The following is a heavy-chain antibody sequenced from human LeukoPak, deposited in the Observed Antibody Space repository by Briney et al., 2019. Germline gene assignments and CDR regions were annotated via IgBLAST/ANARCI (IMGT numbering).Heavy chain of an antibody. J-gene: IGHJ1*01. CDR2: ITNYGGTT. Sequence: GGSLRLSCAPSGFTFSTHDMAWVRQAPVEGREGVSAITNYGGTTSHAASVRGRFTISRHNSKNTLYLQMHSVRGEGTAVYYCARDGLSGYNLESWGPGTLVTASS. D-gene: IGHD6-25*01. CDR1: GFTFSTHD. V-gene: IGHV3-23*01. CDR3: ARDGLSGYNLES.